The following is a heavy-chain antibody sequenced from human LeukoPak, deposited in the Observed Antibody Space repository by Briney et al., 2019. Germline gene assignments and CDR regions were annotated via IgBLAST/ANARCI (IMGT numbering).Heavy chain of an antibody. D-gene: IGHD3-10*01. V-gene: IGHV3-30*04. Sequence: GGSLRLSCAASGFTFSSYVMHWVRQAPGKGLEWVAIISYDGSNEYYADSVKGRFTISRDNSKNTLYLQMNSLRAEDTAVYYCANGYGSGSYTFDYWGQGTLVTVSS. CDR3: ANGYGSGSYTFDY. J-gene: IGHJ4*02. CDR2: ISYDGSNE. CDR1: GFTFSSYV.